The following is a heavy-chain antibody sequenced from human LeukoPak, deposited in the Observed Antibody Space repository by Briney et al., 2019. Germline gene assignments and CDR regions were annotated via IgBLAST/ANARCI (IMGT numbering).Heavy chain of an antibody. CDR2: ISRRSTTT. V-gene: IGHV3-48*01. CDR1: GLTFSFNTYN. D-gene: IGHD2-2*01. J-gene: IGHJ6*03. Sequence: GGSLRLSCAASGLTFSFNTYNMNWVRQTPGKGLEGVSYISRRSTTTSYADSVKGRFTISRDNAKNSLYLEMNSLRAEDTAVYYCARDREYCNCTSCSLYYMDVWGKWTTVTVSS. CDR3: ARDREYCNCTSCSLYYMDV.